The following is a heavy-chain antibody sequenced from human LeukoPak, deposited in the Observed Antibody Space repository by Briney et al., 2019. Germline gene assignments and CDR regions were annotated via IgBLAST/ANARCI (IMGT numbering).Heavy chain of an antibody. V-gene: IGHV4-4*02. CDR2: VHLDGRT. J-gene: IGHJ4*02. CDR1: GGSVTSTNW. Sequence: SETLSLTCGVSGGSVTSTNWWTWVRQPPGKGLEWIGEVHLDGRTNYNPSLESRLTISVDPSENHISLKLTSVTAADTAVYYCAREGGFFRPLDYSGQGTLVTVSS. D-gene: IGHD3-3*01. CDR3: AREGGFFRPLDY.